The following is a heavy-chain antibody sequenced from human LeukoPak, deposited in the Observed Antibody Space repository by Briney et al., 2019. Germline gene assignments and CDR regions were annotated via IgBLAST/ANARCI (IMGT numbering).Heavy chain of an antibody. J-gene: IGHJ3*02. CDR2: MSSSGTYI. D-gene: IGHD3-16*01. Sequence: GVSLRLSCAASGFTFSSYEMNWVRQAPGKGLEWVSYMSSSGTYIYYADSVKGRFTTSRDNAKNSLYLQMNRLRAEDTAIYYCAREGDNDAFDIWGQGAMVTVSS. V-gene: IGHV3-48*03. CDR3: AREGDNDAFDI. CDR1: GFTFSSYE.